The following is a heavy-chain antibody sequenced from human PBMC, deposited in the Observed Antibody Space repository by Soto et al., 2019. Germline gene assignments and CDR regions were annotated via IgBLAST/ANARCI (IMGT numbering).Heavy chain of an antibody. CDR2: ISASGGST. Sequence: EVQLLESGGGLVQPGGSLRLSCAASGFTFSSYAMSWVRQAPGKGLEWVSAISASGGSTYYADSVKGRFTIFRDHSKNTLYLQMNSLRADDTAVYYSAKLYNYDFWSDSYHNWFDPWGQGTLVTVSS. CDR1: GFTFSSYA. D-gene: IGHD3-3*01. J-gene: IGHJ5*02. CDR3: AKLYNYDFWSDSYHNWFDP. V-gene: IGHV3-23*01.